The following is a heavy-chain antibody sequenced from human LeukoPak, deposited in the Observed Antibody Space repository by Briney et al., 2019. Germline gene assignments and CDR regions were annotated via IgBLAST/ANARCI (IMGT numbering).Heavy chain of an antibody. CDR1: GYTFTSYG. D-gene: IGHD5-18*01. V-gene: IGHV1-8*01. CDR3: ARGGDAAMIKY. Sequence: ASVKVSCKASGYTFTSYGINWVRQATGQGLEWVGWMNPDNGNTGFAQKFQGRLTMTRNTSISTAYMELSSLSSEDTAVYYCARGGDAAMIKYWGQGTLVTVSS. J-gene: IGHJ4*02. CDR2: MNPDNGNT.